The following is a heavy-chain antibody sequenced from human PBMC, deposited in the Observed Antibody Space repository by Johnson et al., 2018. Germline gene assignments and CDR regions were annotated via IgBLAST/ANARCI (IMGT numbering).Heavy chain of an antibody. V-gene: IGHV3-74*01. D-gene: IGHD6-13*01. CDR1: GITFSSYW. CDR2: INSDWGST. CDR3: VRHSDPYYYYYMDV. Sequence: EVQLVETGGGLVQPGGSLRLSCAASGITFSSYWMHWVRQVPGKGLVWVSRINSDWGSTRYADSVKGRFTISRDNAKNTLYLQMNSLGVEDTALYYCVRHSDPYYYYYMDVWGKGTTVTVSS. J-gene: IGHJ6*03.